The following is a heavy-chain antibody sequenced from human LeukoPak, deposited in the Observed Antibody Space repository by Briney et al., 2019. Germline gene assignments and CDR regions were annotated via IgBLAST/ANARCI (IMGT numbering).Heavy chain of an antibody. J-gene: IGHJ6*02. D-gene: IGHD2/OR15-2a*01. CDR1: GFTFSSYA. CDR2: ISYDGSNK. CDR3: ARVSKEYYYYYYGMDV. Sequence: AGGSLRLSWAASGFTFSSYAMHWVRQAPGKGLEWVAVISYDGSNKYYADSVKGRFTISRDNSKNTLYLQMNSLRAEDTAVYYCARVSKEYYYYYYGMDVWGQGTTVTVSS. V-gene: IGHV3-30*04.